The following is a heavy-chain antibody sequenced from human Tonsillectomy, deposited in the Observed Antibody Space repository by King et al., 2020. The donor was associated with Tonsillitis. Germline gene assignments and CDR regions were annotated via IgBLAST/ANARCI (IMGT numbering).Heavy chain of an antibody. Sequence: VQLVESGGGLVQPGGSLRLSCAASGFTFSSYSMNWVRQAPGKGLEWVSYISSSSSTIYYADSVKGRFTISRDNAKNSLYLQMNGLRAEDTAVYYCARDPGSHSGAVDIWGQGTMVTVSS. J-gene: IGHJ3*02. CDR1: GFTFSSYS. D-gene: IGHD1-26*01. CDR3: ARDPGSHSGAVDI. V-gene: IGHV3-48*01. CDR2: ISSSSSTI.